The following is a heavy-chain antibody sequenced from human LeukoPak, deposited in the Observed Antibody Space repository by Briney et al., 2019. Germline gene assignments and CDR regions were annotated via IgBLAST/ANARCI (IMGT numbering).Heavy chain of an antibody. CDR2: IYSGGIT. J-gene: IGHJ4*02. CDR3: ARDRGGSGSYRYFDY. Sequence: GGSLRLSCAVSGFTVSSSYMNWVRQAPGKGLEWVSVIYSGGITYYADSVKGRFTSSRDNSKNTLYLQMDSLRAEDTAMYYCARDRGGSGSYRYFDYWGQGALVTVSS. V-gene: IGHV3-66*01. D-gene: IGHD3-10*01. CDR1: GFTVSSSY.